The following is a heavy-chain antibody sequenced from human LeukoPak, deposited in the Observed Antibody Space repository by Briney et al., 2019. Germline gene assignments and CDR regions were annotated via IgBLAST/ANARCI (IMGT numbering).Heavy chain of an antibody. CDR1: GFTFSSYA. Sequence: PGGSLRLSCAASGFTFSSYAMHWVRQAPCKGLEWVAFIQYDGSNKYGDSMKGRFTISRDNSKNTLYLQMSSLRSEDTAVYYCAKAADDFDIWGQGTMVTVSS. CDR2: IQYDGSNK. V-gene: IGHV3-30*02. J-gene: IGHJ3*02. CDR3: AKAADDFDI.